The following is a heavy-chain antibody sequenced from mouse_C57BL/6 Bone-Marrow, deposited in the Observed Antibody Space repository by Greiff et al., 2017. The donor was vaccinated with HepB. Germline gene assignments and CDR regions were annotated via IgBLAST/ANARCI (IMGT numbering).Heavy chain of an antibody. Sequence: QVQLKQSGAELARPGASVKLSCKASGYTFTSYGISWVKQRTGQGLEWIGEIYPRSGNTYYNEKFKGKATLTADKSSSTAYMQHRSLTSEDSAVYVCARWGLLTYFDVWGTGTTVTVSS. D-gene: IGHD1-1*01. V-gene: IGHV1-81*01. CDR3: ARWGLLTYFDV. J-gene: IGHJ1*03. CDR2: IYPRSGNT. CDR1: GYTFTSYG.